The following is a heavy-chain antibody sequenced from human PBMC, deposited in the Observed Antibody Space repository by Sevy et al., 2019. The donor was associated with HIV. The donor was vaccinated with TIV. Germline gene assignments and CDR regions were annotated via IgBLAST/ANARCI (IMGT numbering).Heavy chain of an antibody. D-gene: IGHD3-22*01. J-gene: IGHJ5*02. Sequence: GGSLRLSCKASGFTFSTYSMHWVRQAPGKGLEWVSSISRTSTTTYYADSAKGRFTIPRDNAKNSLYLQMNSLRDEDTAVYYCAREAYYYDSREENWFDPWGHGTLVTVSS. CDR2: ISRTSTTT. V-gene: IGHV3-48*02. CDR3: AREAYYYDSREENWFDP. CDR1: GFTFSTYS.